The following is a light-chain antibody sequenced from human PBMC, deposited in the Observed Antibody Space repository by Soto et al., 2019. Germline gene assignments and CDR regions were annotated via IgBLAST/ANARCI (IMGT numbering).Light chain of an antibody. J-gene: IGKJ5*01. V-gene: IGKV3-15*01. CDR3: QQSYSTPLT. Sequence: EIVMTQSPATLSVSPGERATLSCRASQSVSSNLVWYQQKPGQAPRLLIYGASTRATGIPARFSGSGSGTEFTLTISSLQPEDFATYYCQQSYSTPLTFGQGTRLEIK. CDR1: QSVSSN. CDR2: GAS.